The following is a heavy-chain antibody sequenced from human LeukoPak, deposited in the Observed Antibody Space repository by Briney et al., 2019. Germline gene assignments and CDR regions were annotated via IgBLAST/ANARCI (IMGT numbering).Heavy chain of an antibody. D-gene: IGHD2-15*01. CDR2: IFPGDSDT. CDR3: ARRGYCSGGGCPNWFDP. J-gene: IGHJ5*02. Sequence: GESLKISCKGSGYSFTSYWIGWVRQMPGKGLEWMGIIFPGDSDTRYSPSFQGQVTISADKSISTAYLQWTSLKAPDTAMYYCARRGYCSGGGCPNWFDPWGQGTLVTVSS. V-gene: IGHV5-51*01. CDR1: GYSFTSYW.